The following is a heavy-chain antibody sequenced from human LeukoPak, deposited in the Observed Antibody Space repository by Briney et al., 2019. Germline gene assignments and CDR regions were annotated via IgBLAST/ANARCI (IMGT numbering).Heavy chain of an antibody. CDR1: GGSISSGDYY. CDR3: ARTSLDAFDI. V-gene: IGHV4-30-4*01. D-gene: IGHD2-8*01. CDR2: IYYSGST. Sequence: SQTLSLACTVSGGSISSGDYYWSWIRQPPGKGLEWIGYIYYSGSTYHNPSLKSRVTISVDTSKNQFSLKLSSVTAADTAVYYCARTSLDAFDIWGQGTMVTVSS. J-gene: IGHJ3*02.